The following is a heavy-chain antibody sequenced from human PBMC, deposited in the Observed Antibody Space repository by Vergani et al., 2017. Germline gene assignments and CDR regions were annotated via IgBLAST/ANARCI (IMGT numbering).Heavy chain of an antibody. D-gene: IGHD5-24*01. CDR3: ARETRDTPSSLDY. V-gene: IGHV3-33*01. Sequence: QVQLVASGGGVVQPGRSLRLSCTPSSFKLGDYCMYWVRQAPGRGLEWVSMTWYEGNNNYYADSVKGRFTISKDMSKNTLYLQMNSLRGDDTAVYYCARETRDTPSSLDYWGQGTLVTVSS. J-gene: IGHJ4*02. CDR1: SFKLGDYC. CDR2: TWYEGNNN.